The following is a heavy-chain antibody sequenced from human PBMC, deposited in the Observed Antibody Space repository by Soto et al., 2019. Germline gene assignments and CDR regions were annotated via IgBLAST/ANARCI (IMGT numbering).Heavy chain of an antibody. CDR2: IYYGGST. Sequence: PSETLSLTCTVSGASINSGDYYWSWIRQPPGKGLEWIGHIYYGGSTYYNPSLKSRAGISVDSTKSHVSLKLTSVTAADTAVYFSARILINYERLDYWGQGARVTV. CDR3: ARILINYERLDY. V-gene: IGHV4-30-4*01. CDR1: GASINSGDYY. D-gene: IGHD3-16*01. J-gene: IGHJ4*02.